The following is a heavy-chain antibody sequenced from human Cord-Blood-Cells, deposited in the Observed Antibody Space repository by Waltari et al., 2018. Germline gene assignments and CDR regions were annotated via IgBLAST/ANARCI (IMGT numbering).Heavy chain of an antibody. V-gene: IGHV3-13*01. Sequence: EVQLVESGGGLVQPGGSLRLSCVASGFTFSSYDMHWVRQATGKGREWVSAIGTAGDTYYPGSVKGRFTISRENAKNSLYLQMNSLRAGDTAVYYCAREDPVAGTFDYWGQGTLVTVSS. CDR3: AREDPVAGTFDY. J-gene: IGHJ4*02. D-gene: IGHD6-19*01. CDR1: GFTFSSYD. CDR2: IGTAGDT.